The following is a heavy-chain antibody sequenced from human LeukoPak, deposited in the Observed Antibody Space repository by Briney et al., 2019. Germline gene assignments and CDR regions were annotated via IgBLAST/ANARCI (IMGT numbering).Heavy chain of an antibody. Sequence: GGSLRLSCAASGFTFDDYTMHWVRQAPGKTLEWVSLINWHGTTYYADSVKGRFTISRDNSKNSLYLQMDTLRTEDTAFYYCVKDLSYGSSGCVFDYWGQGTLVTVSS. V-gene: IGHV3-43*01. D-gene: IGHD3-22*01. J-gene: IGHJ4*02. CDR3: VKDLSYGSSGCVFDY. CDR2: INWHGTT. CDR1: GFTFDDYT.